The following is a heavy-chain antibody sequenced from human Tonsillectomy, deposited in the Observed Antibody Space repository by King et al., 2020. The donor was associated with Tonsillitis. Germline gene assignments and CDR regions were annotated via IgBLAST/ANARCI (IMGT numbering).Heavy chain of an antibody. CDR3: AREGYYYDSSGSNPFDY. CDR1: GFTFSGYG. D-gene: IGHD3-22*01. V-gene: IGHV3-33*01. J-gene: IGHJ4*02. CDR2: IWYDGSNK. Sequence: VQLVESGGGVVQPGRSLRVSCAASGFTFSGYGMHWVRQAPGEGLEWVAIIWYDGSNKYYADSVKGRLTISRENSKNTLYLEMNSLRAEDTAVYYCAREGYYYDSSGSNPFDYWGQGTLVTVSS.